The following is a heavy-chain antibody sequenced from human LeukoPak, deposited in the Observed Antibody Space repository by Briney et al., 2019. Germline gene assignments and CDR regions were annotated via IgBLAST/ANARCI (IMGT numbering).Heavy chain of an antibody. V-gene: IGHV1-69*04. Sequence: GASVKVSCKASGYTFTSYYMHWVRQAPGQGLEWMGRIIPILGIANYAQKFQGRVTITADKSTSTAYMELSSLRSEDTAVYYCARDPSGSREDAFDIWGQGTMVTVSS. J-gene: IGHJ3*02. CDR3: ARDPSGSREDAFDI. D-gene: IGHD1-26*01. CDR1: GYTFTSYY. CDR2: IIPILGIA.